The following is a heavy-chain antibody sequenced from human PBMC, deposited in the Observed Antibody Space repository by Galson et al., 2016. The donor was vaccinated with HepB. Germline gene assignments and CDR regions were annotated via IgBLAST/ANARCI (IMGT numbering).Heavy chain of an antibody. V-gene: IGHV7-4-1*02. J-gene: IGHJ1*01. CDR3: AREGGDILVRGYFHH. CDR1: GYTFTTNA. D-gene: IGHD3-10*01. Sequence: SVKVSCKASGYTFTTNAMNWVRQAPGQGLEWMGGINTNTGHPTYAQGFTGRFVFSMDTSVSTAYLQISSLKAEDTAIYYCAREGGDILVRGYFHHWGQGTLVSVSS. CDR2: INTNTGHP.